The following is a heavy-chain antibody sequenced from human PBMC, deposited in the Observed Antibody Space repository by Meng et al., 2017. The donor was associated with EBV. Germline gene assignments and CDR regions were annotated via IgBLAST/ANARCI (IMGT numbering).Heavy chain of an antibody. CDR3: AKGADLAAAGTFWFDP. J-gene: IGHJ5*02. CDR2: INPNSGGT. D-gene: IGHD6-13*01. V-gene: IGHV1-2*06. Sequence: QEQRVQSGATRKKPGAPVKYTCKASGYTFTGYNMHWVRQAPGKGLEWMGRINPNSGGTNYAQKFQGRVTMTRDTSISTAYMELSRLRSDDTAVYYCAKGADLAAAGTFWFDPWGQGTLVTVSS. CDR1: GYTFTGYN.